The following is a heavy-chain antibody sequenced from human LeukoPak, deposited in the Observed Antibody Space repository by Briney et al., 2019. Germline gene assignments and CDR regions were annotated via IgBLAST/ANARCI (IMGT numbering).Heavy chain of an antibody. Sequence: GESLKISCEGSGYSFTSYLIGWVRQMPEKGLEWMGIIYPGDSNTRYSPSFQGQVTISADKSISTAYLQRSSLKTSDTAMYYCARIADYYGSGSIDYWGQGTLVTVSS. J-gene: IGHJ4*02. V-gene: IGHV5-51*01. CDR2: IYPGDSNT. CDR3: ARIADYYGSGSIDY. D-gene: IGHD3-10*01. CDR1: GYSFTSYL.